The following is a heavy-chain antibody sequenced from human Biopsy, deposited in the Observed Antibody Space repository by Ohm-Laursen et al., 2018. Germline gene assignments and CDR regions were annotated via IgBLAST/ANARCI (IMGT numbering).Heavy chain of an antibody. J-gene: IGHJ4*02. V-gene: IGHV4-38-2*01. D-gene: IGHD6-19*01. CDR3: ARVGSGWAPFDK. CDR2: IFKDGNT. CDR1: GYSIGSDYR. Sequence: SETLSLTCAVSGYSIGSDYRWGWIRQAPGKTLEWLGNIFKDGNTHYNPSLRSRLIISIDTSKNQFFLMMTSVSGADTAVYFCARVGSGWAPFDKWGPGTLVTVSS.